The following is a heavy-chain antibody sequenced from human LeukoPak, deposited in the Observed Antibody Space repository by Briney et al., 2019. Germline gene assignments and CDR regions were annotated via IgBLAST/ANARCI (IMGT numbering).Heavy chain of an antibody. D-gene: IGHD2-2*01. CDR2: IIPIFGTA. Sequence: SVKVSCKASGGTFSSYAISWVRQAPGQGLEWMGGIIPIFGTANYAQKFQGRVTITADESTSTAYMEMSSLRSEDTAVYYCARNAVPDRPFSGMDVWGKGTTVTVSS. CDR1: GGTFSSYA. V-gene: IGHV1-69*13. CDR3: ARNAVPDRPFSGMDV. J-gene: IGHJ6*04.